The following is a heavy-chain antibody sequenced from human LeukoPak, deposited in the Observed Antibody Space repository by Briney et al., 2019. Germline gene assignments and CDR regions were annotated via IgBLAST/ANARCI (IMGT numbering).Heavy chain of an antibody. CDR3: ARTQDYYDSSGYYRDY. Sequence: SETLSLTCAVYGGSFSGYYWSWIRQPPGKGLEWIGEINHSGSTNYNPSLKSRVTISVDTSKNQFSLKLSSVTAADTAVYYCARTQDYYDSSGYYRDYWGQGTLVTVSS. CDR2: INHSGST. D-gene: IGHD3-22*01. CDR1: GGSFSGYY. V-gene: IGHV4-34*01. J-gene: IGHJ4*02.